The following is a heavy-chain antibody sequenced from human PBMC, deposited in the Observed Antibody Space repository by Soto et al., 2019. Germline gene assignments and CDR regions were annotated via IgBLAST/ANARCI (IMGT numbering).Heavy chain of an antibody. Sequence: GRSLRLSCAASGFTFSSYAMSWVRQAPGKGLEWLSTISGSGGNAYYADSVKGRFSISRDNSKNTLRLQMSSLRADDTAVYYCAKDGASGSYPPYYYFGMDVWGQGTTVTVSS. CDR2: ISGSGGNA. CDR1: GFTFSSYA. D-gene: IGHD1-26*01. V-gene: IGHV3-23*01. J-gene: IGHJ6*02. CDR3: AKDGASGSYPPYYYFGMDV.